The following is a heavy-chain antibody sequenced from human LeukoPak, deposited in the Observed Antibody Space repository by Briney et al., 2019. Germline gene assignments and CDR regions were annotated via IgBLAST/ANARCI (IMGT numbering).Heavy chain of an antibody. CDR3: AKAELSSYGMDV. V-gene: IGHV3-30*18. Sequence: GGSLRLSCAASGFTFSSYGMHWVRQAPGKGLEWVAVISYDGSNKYYADSVKGRFTISRDNSKNTLYLQMSSLRAEDTAVYYCAKAELSSYGMDVWGQGTTVTVSS. D-gene: IGHD1-14*01. CDR2: ISYDGSNK. CDR1: GFTFSSYG. J-gene: IGHJ6*02.